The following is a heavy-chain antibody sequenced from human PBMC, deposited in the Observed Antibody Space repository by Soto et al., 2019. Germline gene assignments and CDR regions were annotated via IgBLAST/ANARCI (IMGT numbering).Heavy chain of an antibody. D-gene: IGHD2-21*01. Sequence: QVQLVQSGAELKRPGASVKVSCKASGYTFTNNDINWVRQATGQVLEWMGWMNPYSGNTGYAQKFQGRVTMTRDNSITTAYMELSSLRSEDTAVYYCVRAPLDYYSADYFDNWGQGTLVTVSS. CDR2: MNPYSGNT. J-gene: IGHJ4*02. CDR1: GYTFTNND. CDR3: VRAPLDYYSADYFDN. V-gene: IGHV1-8*01.